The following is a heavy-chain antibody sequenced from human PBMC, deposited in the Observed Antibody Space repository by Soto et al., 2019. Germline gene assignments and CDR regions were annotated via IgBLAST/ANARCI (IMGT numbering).Heavy chain of an antibody. J-gene: IGHJ6*02. CDR3: ARDRKVGMDV. CDR2: IEIGGKT. Sequence: GGSLRLSCAASGFTFSSYAMSWVRQAPGKGLQWVSGIEIGGKTYYAESVKGRFTISRDNAKNTLYLQMNSLRAEDTAVYYCARDRKVGMDVWGQGTTVTVCS. CDR1: GFTFSSYA. V-gene: IGHV3-23*01.